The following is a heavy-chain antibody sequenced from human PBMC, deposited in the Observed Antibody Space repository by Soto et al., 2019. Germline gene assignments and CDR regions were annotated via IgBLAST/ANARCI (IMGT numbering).Heavy chain of an antibody. J-gene: IGHJ4*01. CDR3: ARRCISSSCFTF. Sequence: QLQLQESGPGLVEPSEALSLTCTVSGDSIGSTTFYWGWIRQAPGKGLEWIGNIYYTGSTNYNPSLKSRITMSVDTSKNQFSLRLSSVTAADTAVYYCARRCISSSCFTFWGHGTMVIVAS. V-gene: IGHV4-39*01. CDR2: IYYTGST. CDR1: GDSIGSTTFY. D-gene: IGHD2-2*02.